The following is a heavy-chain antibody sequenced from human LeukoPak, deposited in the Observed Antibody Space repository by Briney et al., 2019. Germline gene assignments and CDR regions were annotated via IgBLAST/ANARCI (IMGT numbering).Heavy chain of an antibody. D-gene: IGHD5-12*01. V-gene: IGHV3-48*03. CDR1: GFTFSSYE. CDR2: ISSSGSTI. CDR3: AREDLSGYGEIDY. Sequence: GGSLRLSCAASGFTFSSYEMNWVRQVPGKGLEWVSYISSSGSTIYYADSVKGRFTISRDNAKNSLYLQMNSLRAEDTAVYYCAREDLSGYGEIDYWGQGTLVTVSS. J-gene: IGHJ4*02.